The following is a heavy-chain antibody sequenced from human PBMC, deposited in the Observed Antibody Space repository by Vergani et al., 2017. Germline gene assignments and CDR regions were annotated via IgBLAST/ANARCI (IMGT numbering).Heavy chain of an antibody. V-gene: IGHV1-46*01. Sequence: QVQLVQSGAEVKKPGASVKVSCKASGYTFTSYYMHWVRQAPGQGLEWMGIINPSGGSTSYAQKFQGRVTMTRDTSTSTVYMELSSLRSDDTAVYYCARGDVLMVYATYFDYGGQGTLVTVSS. CDR1: GYTFTSYY. CDR3: ARGDVLMVYATYFDY. CDR2: INPSGGST. J-gene: IGHJ4*02. D-gene: IGHD2-8*01.